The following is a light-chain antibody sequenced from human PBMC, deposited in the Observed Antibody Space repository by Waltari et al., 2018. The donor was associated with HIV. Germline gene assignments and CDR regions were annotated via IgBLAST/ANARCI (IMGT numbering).Light chain of an antibody. V-gene: IGLV1-51*02. CDR2: EDN. CDR1: TSNVGSNY. Sequence: QSVLTQPPSVSAAPGQKVSISCPGGTSNVGSNYVGWSQQLPGTAPRLIIYEDNKRPSGIPDRFSGSKSGTSATLDIAGLQTGDEADYYCGTWDSSLSARGVVFGGGTKLTVL. J-gene: IGLJ2*01. CDR3: GTWDSSLSARGVV.